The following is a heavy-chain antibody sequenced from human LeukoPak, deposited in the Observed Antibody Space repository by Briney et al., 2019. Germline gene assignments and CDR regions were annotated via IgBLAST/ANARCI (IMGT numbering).Heavy chain of an antibody. D-gene: IGHD3-10*01. V-gene: IGHV3-21*01. J-gene: IGHJ6*02. Sequence: GGSLRLSCAASGFDFSNYATTWVRQAPGKGLEWVSSISSTNTYIYYADSVKGRFTVSRDNAKNSVSLQMDSLRVEDTAVYYCAVPPLSGTGSSRPLAGVDVWGQGTTVTVSS. CDR2: ISSTNTYI. CDR1: GFDFSNYA. CDR3: AVPPLSGTGSSRPLAGVDV.